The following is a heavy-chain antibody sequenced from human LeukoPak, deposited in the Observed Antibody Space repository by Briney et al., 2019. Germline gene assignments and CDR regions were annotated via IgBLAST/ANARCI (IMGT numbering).Heavy chain of an antibody. J-gene: IGHJ4*02. D-gene: IGHD3-3*01. CDR2: FDPEDGET. CDR1: GYTLTELF. Sequence: ASVKVSCKASGYTLTELFMHWVRQAPGKGLEWMGGFDPEDGETIYAQKFQGRVTMTEDTSTDTAYMELSSLRSEDTAVYYCAITIFGVGRYYFDYWGQGTLVTVSS. V-gene: IGHV1-24*01. CDR3: AITIFGVGRYYFDY.